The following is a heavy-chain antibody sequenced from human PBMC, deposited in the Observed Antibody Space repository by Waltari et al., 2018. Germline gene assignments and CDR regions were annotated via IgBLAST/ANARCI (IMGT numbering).Heavy chain of an antibody. V-gene: IGHV4-61*02. CDR1: GGSISSGSYY. CDR2: IYTSGST. Sequence: QVQLQESGPGLVKPSQTLSLTCTVSGGSISSGSYYWSWIRQPAGKGLEWIGRIYTSGSTNYNPSPTSRVTISVDTSKNQFSLKLSALTAADTAVYSWARMIAAAAYLDYWGQGTLVTVSS. CDR3: ARMIAAAAYLDY. J-gene: IGHJ4*02. D-gene: IGHD6-13*01.